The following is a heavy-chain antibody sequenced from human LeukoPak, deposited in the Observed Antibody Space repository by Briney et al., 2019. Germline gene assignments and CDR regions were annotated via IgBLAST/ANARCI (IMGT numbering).Heavy chain of an antibody. CDR2: TYYKSKWYN. V-gene: IGHV6-1*01. Sequence: SQTLSLTCAVSGDSVSSSTAAWNWIRQSPSRGLEWLGRTYYKSKWYNEYAMSMKSRITNNPEPTRNQFSLQPNSVTPEDMAVYYCARGAHVAWTCGYAWFDPWGQGTLVTVSS. D-gene: IGHD2-2*01. CDR1: GDSVSSSTAA. CDR3: ARGAHVAWTCGYAWFDP. J-gene: IGHJ5*02.